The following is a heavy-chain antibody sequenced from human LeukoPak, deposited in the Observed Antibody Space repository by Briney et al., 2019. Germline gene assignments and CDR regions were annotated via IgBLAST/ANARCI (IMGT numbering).Heavy chain of an antibody. Sequence: PGGSLRLSCAASGFTFSSYSMNWVRQAPGKGLEWVSSISSSSSYIYYADSVKGRFTISRDNAKNSLYLQMNSLRAEDTAVYYCARGQVYCSGGSCSTFDYWGQGTLVTVSS. CDR1: GFTFSSYS. D-gene: IGHD2-15*01. V-gene: IGHV3-21*01. J-gene: IGHJ4*02. CDR2: ISSSSSYI. CDR3: ARGQVYCSGGSCSTFDY.